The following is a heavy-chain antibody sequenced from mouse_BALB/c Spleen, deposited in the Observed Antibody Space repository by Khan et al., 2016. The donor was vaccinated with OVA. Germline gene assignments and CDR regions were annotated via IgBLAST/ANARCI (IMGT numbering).Heavy chain of an antibody. Sequence: QVQLKQSGAELARPGASVKMSCKASGYTFTTYTIHWVKQRPGQGLEWIGYIIPSNDYTNYNQKFKDRATLTADKSSSTAYMQLSSLTSEDSAVYYCVREGAYYRSDGWFAYWGQATLVTVSA. D-gene: IGHD2-14*01. V-gene: IGHV1-4*01. CDR2: IIPSNDYT. CDR3: VREGAYYRSDGWFAY. CDR1: GYTFTTYT. J-gene: IGHJ3*01.